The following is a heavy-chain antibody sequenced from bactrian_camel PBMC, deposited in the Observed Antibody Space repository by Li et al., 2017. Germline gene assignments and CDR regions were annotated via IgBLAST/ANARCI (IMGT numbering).Heavy chain of an antibody. CDR2: INFDGDKP. CDR1: GLTFRNYF. V-gene: IGHV3S6*01. J-gene: IGHJ6*01. D-gene: IGHD1*01. Sequence: VQLVESGGGLVQPGGSIRLSCSASGLTFRNYFLAWVRQAPGKGPDFVSGINFDGDKPYYTPSTKGRFTVSRDNDKNTVYLQMNSLKPEDTAVYYCVRDLLGAEESWGQGTQVTVS. CDR3: VRDLLGAEES.